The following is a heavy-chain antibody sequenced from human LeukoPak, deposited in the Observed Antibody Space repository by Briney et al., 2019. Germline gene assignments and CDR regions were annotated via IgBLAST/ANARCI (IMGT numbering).Heavy chain of an antibody. CDR2: ISSGGITI. CDR3: ARGGSVGGSFDSSGYYPDY. J-gene: IGHJ4*02. V-gene: IGHV3-48*03. CDR1: GFTFSSYE. Sequence: GGSLRLSCAASGFTFSSYEMNWVRQAPGKGLEWVSYISSGGITIQYADSAKGRFTISRDNAKDSLYLQMNSLRAEDTAVYYCARGGSVGGSFDSSGYYPDYWGQGTLVTVSS. D-gene: IGHD3-22*01.